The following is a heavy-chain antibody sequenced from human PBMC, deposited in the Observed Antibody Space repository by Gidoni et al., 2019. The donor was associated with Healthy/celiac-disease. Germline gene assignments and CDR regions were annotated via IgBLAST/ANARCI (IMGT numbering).Heavy chain of an antibody. J-gene: IGHJ3*02. Sequence: QVQLVQSGAEVKKPGASVKGSCKASGYTFTNYAFHWGRQAPGQRLEWMGWINAGNGNTKYSQKFQGRVTITRDTSASTTYMELSSLRSEETAVYYCARDRDIVATIDPLGAFDIWGQGTMVTVSS. D-gene: IGHD5-12*01. CDR1: GYTFTNYA. CDR3: ARDRDIVATIDPLGAFDI. CDR2: INAGNGNT. V-gene: IGHV1-3*01.